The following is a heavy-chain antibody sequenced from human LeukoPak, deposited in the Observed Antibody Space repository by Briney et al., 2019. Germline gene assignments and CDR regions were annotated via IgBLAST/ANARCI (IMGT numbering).Heavy chain of an antibody. CDR3: ATMGIAAAGPAIDY. J-gene: IGHJ4*02. CDR1: GYTLTELS. Sequence: ASVKVSCKVSGYTLTELSMHWVRQAPGKGLEWMGGFDPEDGETIYAQKFQGRVTMTEDTSTDTAYMELSSLRSEDTAVYYCATMGIAAAGPAIDYWGQGTLVTVSS. D-gene: IGHD6-13*01. CDR2: FDPEDGET. V-gene: IGHV1-24*01.